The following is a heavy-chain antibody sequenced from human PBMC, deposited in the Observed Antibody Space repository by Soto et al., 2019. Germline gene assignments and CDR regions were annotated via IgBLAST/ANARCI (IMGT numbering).Heavy chain of an antibody. Sequence: SETLSLTCTVSGGSISSGGYHWTWIRQHPGKGLEWIGYIYYTGITYYNPSLKSRVTISVDTSKNQFSLKLSSVTAADTAVYYCARARGRDFPLPDYWGRGTLVTVSS. V-gene: IGHV4-31*03. D-gene: IGHD2-21*02. CDR2: IYYTGIT. J-gene: IGHJ4*02. CDR3: ARARGRDFPLPDY. CDR1: GGSISSGGYH.